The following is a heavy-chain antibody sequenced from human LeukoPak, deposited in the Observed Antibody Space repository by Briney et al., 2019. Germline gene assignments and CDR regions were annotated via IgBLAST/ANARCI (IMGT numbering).Heavy chain of an antibody. CDR1: GGSISSYY. CDR2: IYYSGST. CDR3: ARVELLGSSGRPFDY. V-gene: IGHV4-59*01. J-gene: IGHJ4*02. D-gene: IGHD6-19*01. Sequence: SETLSLTCTVSGGSISSYYWSWIRQPPGKGLEWIGYIYYSGSTNYNPSLKSRVTISVDTSKNQFSLKLSSVTAADTAVYYCARVELLGSSGRPFDYWGQGTLVTVSS.